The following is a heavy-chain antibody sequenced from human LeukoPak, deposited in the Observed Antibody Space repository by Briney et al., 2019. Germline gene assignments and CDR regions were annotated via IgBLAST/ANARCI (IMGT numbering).Heavy chain of an antibody. V-gene: IGHV4-34*01. D-gene: IGHD3-3*01. Sequence: SETLSLTCAVCGGSFSGYYWSWIRQPPGKGLEWIGEINHSGSTNYNPSLKSRVTISVDTSKNQFSLKLSSVTAADTAVYYCARGLKAIFGVVHTPLYYYYMDVWGKGTTVTVSS. CDR2: INHSGST. CDR1: GGSFSGYY. J-gene: IGHJ6*03. CDR3: ARGLKAIFGVVHTPLYYYYMDV.